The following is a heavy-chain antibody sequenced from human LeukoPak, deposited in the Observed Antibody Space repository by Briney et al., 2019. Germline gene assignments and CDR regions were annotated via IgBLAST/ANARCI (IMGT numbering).Heavy chain of an antibody. CDR3: ARVGYSGYDLFDP. CDR1: GYTFTSYD. Sequence: GASVTVSCKASGYTFTSYDINWVRQATGQGLELMGWMNPNSGNTGYAQKFQGRVTMTRNTSISTAYMELSSLRSEDTAVYYCARVGYSGYDLFDPWGQGTLVTVSS. D-gene: IGHD5-12*01. J-gene: IGHJ5*02. CDR2: MNPNSGNT. V-gene: IGHV1-8*01.